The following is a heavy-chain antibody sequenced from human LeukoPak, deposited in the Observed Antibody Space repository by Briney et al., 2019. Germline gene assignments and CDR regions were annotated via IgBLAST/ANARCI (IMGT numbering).Heavy chain of an antibody. CDR2: IKSKTDGGTT. CDR1: GFTFSNAW. Sequence: GGSLRLSCAASGFTFSNAWMSSVRQAPGKGLEWVGRIKSKTDGGTTDYAAPVKGRFTISRDDSKNTLYLQMNSLKTEDTAVYYCTTDPQWLAADYWGQGTLVTVSS. D-gene: IGHD6-19*01. CDR3: TTDPQWLAADY. V-gene: IGHV3-15*01. J-gene: IGHJ4*02.